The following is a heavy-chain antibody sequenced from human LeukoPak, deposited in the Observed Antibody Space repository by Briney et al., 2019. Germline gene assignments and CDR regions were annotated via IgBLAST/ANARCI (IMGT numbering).Heavy chain of an antibody. CDR1: GFTFSSYW. J-gene: IGHJ4*02. CDR3: ARDRYDSSGQFDY. Sequence: PGGSLRLSCAASGFTFSSYWMSWVRQAPGKGLEWVANIKQDGSEKYYVDSVKGRFTISRDNAKNSLYLQMNSLRAEDTAVYYCARDRYDSSGQFDYWGQGTLVTVSS. V-gene: IGHV3-7*01. D-gene: IGHD3-22*01. CDR2: IKQDGSEK.